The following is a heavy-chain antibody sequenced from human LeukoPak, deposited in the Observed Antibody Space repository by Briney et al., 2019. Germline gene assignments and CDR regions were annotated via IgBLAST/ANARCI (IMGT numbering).Heavy chain of an antibody. CDR1: GFTFSSYS. V-gene: IGHV3-64*01. J-gene: IGHJ4*02. D-gene: IGHD7-27*01. CDR3: VRGLTGGDPV. CDR2: ISSNGDST. Sequence: PGGSLRLSCAASGFTFSSYSMHWVRQAPGKGLEYVSAISSNGDSTYYANSVKGRFTISRDNSKNTLYLQMNSLRAEDTAVYYCVRGLTGGDPVWGQGTLVTVSS.